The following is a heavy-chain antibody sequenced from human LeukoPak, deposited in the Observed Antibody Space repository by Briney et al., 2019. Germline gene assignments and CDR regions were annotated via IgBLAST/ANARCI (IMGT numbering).Heavy chain of an antibody. J-gene: IGHJ4*02. Sequence: SETLSLTCAVYGGSFSGYYWSWIRQPPGKGLEWIGEINHSGSTNYNPSLKSRVTMSVDTSKNQFSLKLRSVTAADTAVYYRARVRNWGIFDYWGQGTLVTVSS. V-gene: IGHV4-34*01. D-gene: IGHD7-27*01. CDR1: GGSFSGYY. CDR3: ARVRNWGIFDY. CDR2: INHSGST.